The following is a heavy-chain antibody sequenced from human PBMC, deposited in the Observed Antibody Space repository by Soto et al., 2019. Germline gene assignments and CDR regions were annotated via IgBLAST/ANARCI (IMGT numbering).Heavy chain of an antibody. CDR1: GFAFSSDV. CDR3: AKVPTYYYGSGTNYGMDV. V-gene: IGHV3-23*01. Sequence: GGSLRLSCAASGFAFSSDVMSWVRQAPGKGLEWVSAISGSGGNTYYADSVKGRFTISRDNSKNTLYLQMNSLRAEDTAVYYCAKVPTYYYGSGTNYGMDVWGQGTTVTVSS. CDR2: ISGSGGNT. D-gene: IGHD3-10*01. J-gene: IGHJ6*02.